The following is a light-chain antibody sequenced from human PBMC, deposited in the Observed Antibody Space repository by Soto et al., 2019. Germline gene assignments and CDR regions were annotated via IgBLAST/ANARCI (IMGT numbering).Light chain of an antibody. CDR3: HQYNHWPPIT. Sequence: EIVLTQSPATLSAFPGDRVTLSCRASQAVNTRLAWYQHKPGQAPRLLIYLTSNRAAGVPSRFSAWGSETDFTLTISDVQPEDFAVYYCHQYNHWPPITFGQGTRLEIK. V-gene: IGKV3D-15*01. CDR2: LTS. J-gene: IGKJ5*01. CDR1: QAVNTR.